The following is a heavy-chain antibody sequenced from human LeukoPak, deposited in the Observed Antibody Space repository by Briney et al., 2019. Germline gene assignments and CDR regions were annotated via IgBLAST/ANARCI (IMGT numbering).Heavy chain of an antibody. CDR1: GGSISSSSYY. J-gene: IGHJ3*02. CDR3: SRARGFGEWKDAFDI. Sequence: KPSETLSLTCTVSGGSISSSSYYWGWIRQPPGKGLEWIGSIYYSGSTYYNPSLKSRVTISVDTSKNQFSLKLSSVTAADTAVYYCSRARGFGEWKDAFDIWGQGTMVTVSS. V-gene: IGHV4-39*07. CDR2: IYYSGST. D-gene: IGHD3-10*01.